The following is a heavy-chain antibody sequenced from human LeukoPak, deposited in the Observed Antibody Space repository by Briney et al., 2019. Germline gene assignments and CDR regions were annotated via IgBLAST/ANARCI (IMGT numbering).Heavy chain of an antibody. CDR1: GFTFSSYG. CDR3: ARPRHRYNWNYGHFDY. V-gene: IGHV3-30*02. J-gene: IGHJ4*02. D-gene: IGHD1-7*01. Sequence: PVGSLRLSCAASGFTFSSYGMHWVRQAPGKGLEWVAFIGYDGSNKYYADSVKGRFTISRDNSKNTLYLQMNSLRAEDTAVYYCARPRHRYNWNYGHFDYWGQGTLVTVSS. CDR2: IGYDGSNK.